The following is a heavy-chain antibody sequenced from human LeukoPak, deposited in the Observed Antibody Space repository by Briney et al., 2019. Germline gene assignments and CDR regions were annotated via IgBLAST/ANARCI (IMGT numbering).Heavy chain of an antibody. CDR3: ARRLLWFGEGGTDAFDI. D-gene: IGHD3-10*01. Sequence: ASVKVSCKASGYTFTGYYMHWVRQAPGQGLEWMGWINPNTGGTNYAQKFQGRVTMTRNTSISTAYMELSSLRSEDTAVYYCARRLLWFGEGGTDAFDIWGQGTMVTVSS. J-gene: IGHJ3*02. CDR2: INPNTGGT. V-gene: IGHV1-2*02. CDR1: GYTFTGYY.